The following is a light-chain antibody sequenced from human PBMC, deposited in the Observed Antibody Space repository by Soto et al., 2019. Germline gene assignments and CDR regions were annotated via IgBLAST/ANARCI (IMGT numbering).Light chain of an antibody. Sequence: EIVLTQSPATLSLSPVERATLSCMASQSVSRYLAWYQQKPGQAPRLLIYDASNRATGIPARFSGSGSGTDFTLTISSLEPEDFAVYYCQQRSNWRSTFGQGTRLEI. V-gene: IGKV3-11*01. CDR2: DAS. CDR3: QQRSNWRST. CDR1: QSVSRY. J-gene: IGKJ5*01.